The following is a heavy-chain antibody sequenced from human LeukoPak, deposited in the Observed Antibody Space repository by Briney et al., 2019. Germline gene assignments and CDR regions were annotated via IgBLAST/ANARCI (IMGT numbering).Heavy chain of an antibody. CDR1: GGSISSYY. CDR3: ARAYYDYVWGKNWFDP. J-gene: IGHJ5*02. V-gene: IGHV4-59*01. D-gene: IGHD3-16*01. CDR2: IYYSGST. Sequence: SETLSLTCTASGGSISSYYWSWIRQPPGKGLEWIGYIYYSGSTNYNPSLKSRVTISVDTSKNQFSLKLSSVTAADTAVYYCARAYYDYVWGKNWFDPWGQGTLVTVSS.